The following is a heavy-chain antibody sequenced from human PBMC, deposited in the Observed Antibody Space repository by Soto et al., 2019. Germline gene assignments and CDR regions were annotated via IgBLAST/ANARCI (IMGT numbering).Heavy chain of an antibody. J-gene: IGHJ4*02. V-gene: IGHV3-30-3*01. D-gene: IGHD3-22*01. CDR2: ISYDGSNK. CDR1: GFTFGSYA. CDR3: ARDPDSSGYYVFDY. Sequence: PGGSLRLSCAASGFTFGSYAMHWVRQAPGKGLEWVAVISYDGSNKYYADSVKGRLTISRDNSKNTLYLQMNSLRAEDTAVYYCARDPDSSGYYVFDYWGQGTLVTVSS.